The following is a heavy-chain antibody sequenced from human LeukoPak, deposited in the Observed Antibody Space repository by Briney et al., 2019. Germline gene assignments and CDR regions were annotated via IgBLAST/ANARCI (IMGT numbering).Heavy chain of an antibody. CDR1: GFTFSSYA. V-gene: IGHV3-23*01. D-gene: IGHD4-17*01. CDR3: AKVGGDYGDYPWYYGMDV. J-gene: IGHJ6*02. Sequence: GGSLRLSCAASGFTFSSYAMSWVRQAPGKGLEWVSAISGSGGSTYYADSVKGRFTISRDNSKNTLYLQMNSLRAEDTAVYYCAKVGGDYGDYPWYYGMDVWGQGTTVTVSS. CDR2: ISGSGGST.